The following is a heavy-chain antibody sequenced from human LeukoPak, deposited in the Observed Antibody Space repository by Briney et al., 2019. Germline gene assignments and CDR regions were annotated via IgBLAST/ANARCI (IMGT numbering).Heavy chain of an antibody. V-gene: IGHV3-23*01. Sequence: GGSLRLSCAASGFTFSSYAMSWARQAPGKGLEWVSGISSGGANTYYADSVRGRLTISRDNSKNTLYLQMHSLRADDTAVYFCAKDSRLLITYFDYWGQGTLVTVSS. D-gene: IGHD3-9*01. CDR1: GFTFSSYA. CDR2: ISSGGANT. CDR3: AKDSRLLITYFDY. J-gene: IGHJ4*02.